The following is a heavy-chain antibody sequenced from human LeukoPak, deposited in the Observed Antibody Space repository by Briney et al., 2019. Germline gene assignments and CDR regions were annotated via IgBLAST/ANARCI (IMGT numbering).Heavy chain of an antibody. Sequence: GGSLRLSCAASGFTFSSYSINWVRQAPGNGLEWVSSISSSSSYIYYADSVKGRFTISRDNAKNSLYLQMSSLRAEDTAVYYCASFTVLTGGNWGQGTLVTVSS. CDR2: ISSSSSYI. CDR3: ASFTVLTGGN. D-gene: IGHD3-9*01. J-gene: IGHJ4*02. CDR1: GFTFSSYS. V-gene: IGHV3-21*01.